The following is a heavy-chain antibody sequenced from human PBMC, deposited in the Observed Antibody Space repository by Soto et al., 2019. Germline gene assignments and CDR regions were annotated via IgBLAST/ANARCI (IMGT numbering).Heavy chain of an antibody. V-gene: IGHV1-69*13. CDR3: ARAVAAAGTGTYYFDY. CDR2: IIPIFGTA. CDR1: GGTFSSYA. J-gene: IGHJ4*02. D-gene: IGHD6-13*01. Sequence: ASVKVSCKASGGTFSSYAISWVRQAPGQGLEWMGGIIPIFGTANYAQKFQGRVTITADESTSTAYMELSSLRSEDTAVYYCARAVAAAGTGTYYFDYWGQGTLVTVSS.